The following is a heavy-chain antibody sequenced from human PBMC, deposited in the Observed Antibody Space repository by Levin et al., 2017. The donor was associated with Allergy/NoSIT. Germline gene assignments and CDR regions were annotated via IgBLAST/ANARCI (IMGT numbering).Heavy chain of an antibody. CDR3: VHSRLPSDS. Sequence: LPGGSLRLSCAASGFTFSDYSMTWVRQAPGKGLEWVSVISSDSNMKYYGDSVKGRFTISRDNANNSLFLLMHSLRAEDTAIYYCVHSRLPSDSWGQGTLVTVSS. J-gene: IGHJ5*01. D-gene: IGHD1-26*01. CDR2: ISSDSNMK. CDR1: GFTFSDYS. V-gene: IGHV3-48*01.